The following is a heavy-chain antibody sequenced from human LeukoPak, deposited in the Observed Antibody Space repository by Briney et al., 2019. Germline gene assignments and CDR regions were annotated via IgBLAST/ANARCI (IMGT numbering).Heavy chain of an antibody. V-gene: IGHV1-69*05. J-gene: IGHJ3*02. D-gene: IGHD5-18*01. CDR3: ARSGALPDAAMATGGAFDI. Sequence: SAKVSCKASGGTFSSYAISWVRQAPGQGLEWMGGIIPIFGTANYAQKFQGRVTITTDESTSTAYMELSSLRSEDTAVYYCARSGALPDAAMATGGAFDIWGQGTMVTVSS. CDR1: GGTFSSYA. CDR2: IIPIFGTA.